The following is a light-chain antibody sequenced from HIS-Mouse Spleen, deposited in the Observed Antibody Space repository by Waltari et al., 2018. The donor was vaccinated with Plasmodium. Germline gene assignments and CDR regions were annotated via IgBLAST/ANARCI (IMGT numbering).Light chain of an antibody. CDR1: SSDVGGYTL. V-gene: IGLV2-23*03. Sequence: QSALTQPASVSGSPGQSITISCTGTSSDVGGYTLVSWYQQHPGKAPKLMIYEGSKRPSGVSNRVSGSKSGNTASLTISGLQAEDEADYYCCSYAGSSTFVVFGGGTKLTVL. J-gene: IGLJ2*01. CDR2: EGS. CDR3: CSYAGSSTFVV.